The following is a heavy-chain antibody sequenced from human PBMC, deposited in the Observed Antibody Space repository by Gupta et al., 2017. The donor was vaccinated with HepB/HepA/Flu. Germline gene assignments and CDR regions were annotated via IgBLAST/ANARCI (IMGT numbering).Heavy chain of an antibody. Sequence: QVQLVQSGAEVKKPGASVKVSCKASGYTFTDYHMHWARQAPGQGLEWMGGINPKTGGTNYAQKFQGRVTMTRDTAINTVYMEMSRLRSDDTAVYYCAKTDYNVLTGFWMRGVDYWGQGTLVTVSS. D-gene: IGHD3-9*01. CDR1: GYTFTDYH. CDR2: INPKTGGT. V-gene: IGHV1-2*02. J-gene: IGHJ4*02. CDR3: AKTDYNVLTGFWMRGVDY.